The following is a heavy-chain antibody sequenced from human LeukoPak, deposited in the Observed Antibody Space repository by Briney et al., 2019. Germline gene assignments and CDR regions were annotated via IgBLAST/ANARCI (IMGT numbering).Heavy chain of an antibody. D-gene: IGHD4-23*01. Sequence: GESLKISCKGSGYSFTSYWIGWERQMPGKGLEWMGIIYPGDSDTRYSPSFQGQVTISADKSISTAYLQWSSLKASDTAMYYCASRPFETTVVPWDFYWGQGTQVTVSS. J-gene: IGHJ4*02. CDR1: GYSFTSYW. CDR2: IYPGDSDT. V-gene: IGHV5-51*01. CDR3: ASRPFETTVVPWDFY.